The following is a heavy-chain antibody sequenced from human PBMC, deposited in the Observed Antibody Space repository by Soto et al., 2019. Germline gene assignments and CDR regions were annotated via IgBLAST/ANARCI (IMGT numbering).Heavy chain of an antibody. D-gene: IGHD1-7*01. CDR2: IIPICGTA. CDR1: GGTFSSYA. Sequence: QVQLVQSGAEVKKPGSSVKVSCKASGGTFSSYAISWVRQAPGQGLEWMGGIIPICGTANYAQQFQGRVTITADKSTSTAYMELSSLRSEDTAVYYCARNALELPRKYYYGMDVWGQGTTVTVSS. J-gene: IGHJ6*02. V-gene: IGHV1-69*06. CDR3: ARNALELPRKYYYGMDV.